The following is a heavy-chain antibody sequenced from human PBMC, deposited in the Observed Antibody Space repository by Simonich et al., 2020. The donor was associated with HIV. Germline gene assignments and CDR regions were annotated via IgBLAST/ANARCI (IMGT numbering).Heavy chain of an antibody. J-gene: IGHJ4*02. CDR2: IYYSGST. Sequence: QVQLQESGPGLVKPSETLSLICNVSGYSISSGYYWGWIRQPPGKGLEWIGYIYYSGSTNYNPSLKSRVTISVDTSKNQFSLKLSSVTAADTAVYYCARGGTGINFDYWGQGTLVTVSS. D-gene: IGHD1-7*01. V-gene: IGHV4-38-2*02. CDR3: ARGGTGINFDY. CDR1: GYSISSGYY.